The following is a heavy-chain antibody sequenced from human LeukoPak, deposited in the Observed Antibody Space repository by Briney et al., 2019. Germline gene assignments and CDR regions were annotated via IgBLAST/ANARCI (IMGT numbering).Heavy chain of an antibody. V-gene: IGHV3-7*03. Sequence: RPGGSLRLSCAASGFTFSSYWMSWVRQAPGKGLEWVANINKDGGEKYYVDSVKGRFTISRDNAKNSLYLQMNSVRADDTAVYYCVKDSPPRYSGSPPAYWGQGTLVTVSS. D-gene: IGHD1-26*01. CDR1: GFTFSSYW. CDR3: VKDSPPRYSGSPPAY. J-gene: IGHJ4*02. CDR2: INKDGGEK.